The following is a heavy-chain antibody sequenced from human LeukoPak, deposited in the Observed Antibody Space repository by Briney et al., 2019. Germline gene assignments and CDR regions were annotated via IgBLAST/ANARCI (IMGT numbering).Heavy chain of an antibody. CDR3: AGSGSYETFDY. D-gene: IGHD3-10*01. CDR1: GFTVSSNY. Sequence: GGSLRLSCAASGFTVSSNYMSWVRQAPGKGPEWVSVIYSGGSTYYADSVKGRFTISRDNSKNTLYLQVNSLRAEDTAVYYCAGSGSYETFDYWGQGTLVTVSS. V-gene: IGHV3-53*01. CDR2: IYSGGST. J-gene: IGHJ4*02.